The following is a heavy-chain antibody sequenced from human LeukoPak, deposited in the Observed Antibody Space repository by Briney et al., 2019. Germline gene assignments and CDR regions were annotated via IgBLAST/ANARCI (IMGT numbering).Heavy chain of an antibody. CDR1: GYTFTSYG. D-gene: IGHD3-16*02. V-gene: IGHV1-18*01. J-gene: IGHJ5*02. CDR3: ARATDDYVWGSYRPGDNWFDP. CDR2: ISAYNGNT. Sequence: ASVTVSCKASGYTFTSYGISWVRQAPGQGLEWMGWISAYNGNTNYAQKLQGRVTMTTDTSTSTAYMELRSLRSDDTAVYYCARATDDYVWGSYRPGDNWFDPWGQGTLVTVSS.